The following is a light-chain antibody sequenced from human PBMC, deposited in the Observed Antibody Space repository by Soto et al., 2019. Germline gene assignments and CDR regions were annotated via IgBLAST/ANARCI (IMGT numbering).Light chain of an antibody. CDR1: SGHSTYT. Sequence: QPVLTQSPSASASPGASVKLTCTLSSGHSTYTIAWHQQHPGKGPRYLMRLKNDGSHTKGDGIPDRFSGSSVGAERYLTISSLQSEDEADYYCQTWDTGIQVFGAGTKLTVL. J-gene: IGLJ2*01. V-gene: IGLV4-69*01. CDR2: LKNDGSH. CDR3: QTWDTGIQV.